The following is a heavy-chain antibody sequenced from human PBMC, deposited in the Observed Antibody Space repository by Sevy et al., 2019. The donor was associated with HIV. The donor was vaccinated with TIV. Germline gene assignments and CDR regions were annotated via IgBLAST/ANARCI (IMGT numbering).Heavy chain of an antibody. D-gene: IGHD3-10*01. CDR1: GFNIADYY. Sequence: GGSLRLSCTGSGFNIADYYMTWVRQAPGKGLDWVGFIITKNHGGTPEKGESGKVRFTIFRDVSKNTIYLQMHSLKTGDTGIYYCARHAREAWRGSGVYYNVTDGFDPWGQGTLVTVSS. CDR3: ARHAREAWRGSGVYYNVTDGFDP. V-gene: IGHV3-49*04. CDR2: IITKNHGGTP. J-gene: IGHJ5*02.